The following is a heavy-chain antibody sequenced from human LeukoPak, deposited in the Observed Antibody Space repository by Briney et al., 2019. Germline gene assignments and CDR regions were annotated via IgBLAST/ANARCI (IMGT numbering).Heavy chain of an antibody. Sequence: GGSLRLSCAASGFTFSSYEMNWVRQAPGKGLEWVSYISSSGSTIYYADSVKGRFTISRDNAKNSLYLQMNSLRAEDTAVYYCARGREDIPLDYWGQGTLVTVSS. D-gene: IGHD2-15*01. V-gene: IGHV3-48*03. CDR3: ARGREDIPLDY. J-gene: IGHJ4*02. CDR2: ISSSGSTI. CDR1: GFTFSSYE.